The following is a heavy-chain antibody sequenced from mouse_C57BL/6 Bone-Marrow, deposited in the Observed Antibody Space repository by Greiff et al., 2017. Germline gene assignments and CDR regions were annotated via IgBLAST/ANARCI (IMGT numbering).Heavy chain of an antibody. V-gene: IGHV1-53*01. CDR3: ARWLWLRPGVYFDY. Sequence: VKLMESGTELVKPGASVKLSCKASGYTFTSYWMHWVKQRPGQGLGWIGNINPSNGGTNYNEKFKSKATLTVDKSSSTAYMQLSSLTSEDSAVYYCARWLWLRPGVYFDYWGQGTTLTVSS. J-gene: IGHJ2*01. CDR1: GYTFTSYW. D-gene: IGHD2-2*01. CDR2: INPSNGGT.